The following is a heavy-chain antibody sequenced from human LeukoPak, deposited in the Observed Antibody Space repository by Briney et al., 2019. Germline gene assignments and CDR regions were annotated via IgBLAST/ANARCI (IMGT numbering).Heavy chain of an antibody. Sequence: GGSLRLSCAASGFTFSSYGMHWVRQAPGKGLEWVAVIWYDGSNKYYADSVKGRFTISRDNSKNTLYLQMNSLRAEDTAVYYCAKDRRGYCSSTSCSSPIDYWGQGTLVTVSS. V-gene: IGHV3-33*06. D-gene: IGHD2-2*01. CDR3: AKDRRGYCSSTSCSSPIDY. CDR2: IWYDGSNK. CDR1: GFTFSSYG. J-gene: IGHJ4*02.